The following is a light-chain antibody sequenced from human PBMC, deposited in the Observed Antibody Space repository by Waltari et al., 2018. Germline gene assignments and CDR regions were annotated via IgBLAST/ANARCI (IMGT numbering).Light chain of an antibody. V-gene: IGKV4-1*01. J-gene: IGKJ2*01. Sequence: DIVMTQSPDSLAVPLGERATINCKSSQSVLYSSNNKNYLAWYQQKPGQPPKLLIYWASTRESGVPDRFSGSGSETGFTLTVSSLQAEDVAVYYCQQYYSTPTFGQGTKLEIK. CDR2: WAS. CDR3: QQYYSTPT. CDR1: QSVLYSSNNKNY.